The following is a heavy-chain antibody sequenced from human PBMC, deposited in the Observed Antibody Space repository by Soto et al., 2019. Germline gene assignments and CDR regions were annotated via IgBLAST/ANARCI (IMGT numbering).Heavy chain of an antibody. Sequence: GGSLRLSCAASGFTFSSYAMSWVRQAPGKGLEWVSAISGSGGSTYYADSVKSRFTISRDNSKNTLYLQMNSLRAEDTAVYYCAKTPLPRQRYGMDFWGQGTTVTVSS. CDR1: GFTFSSYA. CDR3: AKTPLPRQRYGMDF. CDR2: ISGSGGST. J-gene: IGHJ6*02. V-gene: IGHV3-23*01.